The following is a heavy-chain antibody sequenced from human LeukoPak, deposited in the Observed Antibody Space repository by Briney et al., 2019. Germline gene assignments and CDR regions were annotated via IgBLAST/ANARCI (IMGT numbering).Heavy chain of an antibody. J-gene: IGHJ4*02. CDR1: GGSISSYY. V-gene: IGHV4-4*07. CDR2: IYTSGST. Sequence: SETLSLTCTVPGGSISSYYWSWIRQPAGKGLGWIGRIYTSGSTNYNASLKSRDSMSVDTSKNQFSLKLSSVTAADTAVFYCARENSGSYREFDYWGQGTLVTVSS. D-gene: IGHD1-26*01. CDR3: ARENSGSYREFDY.